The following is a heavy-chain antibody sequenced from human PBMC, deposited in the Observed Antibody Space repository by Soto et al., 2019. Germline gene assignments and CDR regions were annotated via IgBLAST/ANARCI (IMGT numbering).Heavy chain of an antibody. CDR3: ARGPTGVMITFGGVTGWFDP. V-gene: IGHV1-69*12. CDR1: GGTFSSYA. J-gene: IGHJ5*02. D-gene: IGHD3-16*01. CDR2: IIPIFGTA. Sequence: QVQLVQSGAEVKKPGSSVKVSCKASGGTFSSYAISWVRQAPGQGLEWMGGIIPIFGTANYAQKFQGRVTITADESXXTXYXELSSLRSEDTAVYYCARGPTGVMITFGGVTGWFDPWGQGTLVTVSS.